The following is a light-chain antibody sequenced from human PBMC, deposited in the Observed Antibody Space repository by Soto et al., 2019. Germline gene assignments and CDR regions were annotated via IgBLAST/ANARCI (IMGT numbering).Light chain of an antibody. CDR2: DNN. CDR3: GTWDSSLSAV. CDR1: SSNIGNNY. J-gene: IGLJ2*01. V-gene: IGLV1-51*01. Sequence: QSVLTQPPSVSAAPGQKVTISCSGSSSNIGNNYVSWYQQLPGTAPKLLIYDNNKRPSGIPDRFSGSKSGTSATLGITGLQTGDEADYYCGTWDSSLSAVFVGGTKLTVL.